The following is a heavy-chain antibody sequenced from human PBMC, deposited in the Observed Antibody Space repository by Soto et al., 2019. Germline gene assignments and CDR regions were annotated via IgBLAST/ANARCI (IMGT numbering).Heavy chain of an antibody. V-gene: IGHV4-31*03. Sequence: QVQLQESGPGLVKPSRTMSLTCTVSGGSISSGGYYWSWIRQHPGKGLEWIGYIYYSGSTYYNPSLKSRVTISVDTSKNQFSLKLSSVTAADTAVYYCARVQGVISAFDIWGQGTMVTVSS. CDR2: IYYSGST. J-gene: IGHJ3*02. CDR1: GGSISSGGYY. D-gene: IGHD3-10*01. CDR3: ARVQGVISAFDI.